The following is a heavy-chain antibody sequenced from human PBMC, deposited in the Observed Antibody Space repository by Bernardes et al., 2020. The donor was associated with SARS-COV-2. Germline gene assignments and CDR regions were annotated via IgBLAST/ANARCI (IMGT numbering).Heavy chain of an antibody. D-gene: IGHD1-7*01. Sequence: SETLSLTCSVSGDSIGGYYWSWIRQPPGKGLEWIGFIYYTGSTNYNPSLKSRCTISVDTSKGLFSLNLSSVTAADTTVYYCARTGTTTLTDFVRFDYWGQGTLVTVSS. CDR1: GDSIGGYY. V-gene: IGHV4-59*01. CDR2: IYYTGST. J-gene: IGHJ4*02. CDR3: ARTGTTTLTDFVRFDY.